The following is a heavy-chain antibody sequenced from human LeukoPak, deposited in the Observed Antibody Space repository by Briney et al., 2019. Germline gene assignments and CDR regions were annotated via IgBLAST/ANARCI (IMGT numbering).Heavy chain of an antibody. CDR1: GFTFSNYW. J-gene: IGHJ1*01. CDR2: INSDGSST. CDR3: ARGYCGGDCYGD. D-gene: IGHD2-21*02. V-gene: IGHV3-74*01. Sequence: GGSLRLSCAASGFTFSNYWMHWVRQAPGKGLVWVSRINSDGSSTSYADSVKGRFTISRDNTKSSLYLQMNSLRVEDMAVYYCARGYCGGDCYGDWGQGTLVTVSS.